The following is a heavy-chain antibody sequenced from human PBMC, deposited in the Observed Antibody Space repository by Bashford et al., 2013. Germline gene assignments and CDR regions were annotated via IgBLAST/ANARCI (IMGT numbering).Heavy chain of an antibody. V-gene: IGHV4-31*03. D-gene: IGHD5-18*01. Sequence: SETLSLTCNVSGGSIASGGYFWTWIRQHSGKGLEWIGYIYYSGSTQYNPALKSRVTISVDTSKKQFSLKVNSVTAADTAVYYCARIRGYPNYYEMDVWGQGTAVTVSS. CDR2: IYYSGST. CDR3: ARIRGYPNYYEMDV. CDR1: GGSIASGGYF. J-gene: IGHJ6*02.